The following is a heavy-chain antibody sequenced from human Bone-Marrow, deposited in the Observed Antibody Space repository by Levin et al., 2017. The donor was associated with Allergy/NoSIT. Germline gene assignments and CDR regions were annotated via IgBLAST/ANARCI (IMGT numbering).Heavy chain of an antibody. CDR2: ISYDGSNK. D-gene: IGHD3-16*01. CDR1: GFTFSSYA. Sequence: GGSLRLSCAASGFTFSSYAMHWVRQAPGKGLEWVAVISYDGSNKYYADSVKGRFTISRDNSKNTVYLQMNSLRADDTAVYYCTRDGGSVASHDWYFDLWGRGTLVTVSS. CDR3: TRDGGSVASHDWYFDL. V-gene: IGHV3-30-3*01. J-gene: IGHJ2*01.